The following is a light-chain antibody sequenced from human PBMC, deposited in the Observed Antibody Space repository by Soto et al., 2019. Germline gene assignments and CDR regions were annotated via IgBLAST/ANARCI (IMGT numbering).Light chain of an antibody. CDR3: QHYNDGRFA. CDR1: HRMRSSH. CDR2: GAS. J-gene: IGKJ1*01. Sequence: IVVSSSIDNLSLXPGEXATLXXXXSHRMRSSHLAWYQETAGRSPRLLIYGASTGATGIPERFGGSGSGTHFTLTISRLESEDFAIYYCQHYNDGRFAFGQG. V-gene: IGKV3-20*01.